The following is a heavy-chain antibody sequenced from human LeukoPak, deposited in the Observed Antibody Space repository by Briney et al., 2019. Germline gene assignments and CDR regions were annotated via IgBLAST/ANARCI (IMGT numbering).Heavy chain of an antibody. D-gene: IGHD5-18*01. CDR1: GFTFSSYS. Sequence: PGGSLRLSCAASGFTFSSYSMNWVRQAPGKGLEWVSSISSSSSYIYYADSVKGRFTISRDNSKNTLYLQMNSLRAEDTAVYYCAKEDSDSLWPPEHLTHPKDYWGQGTLVTVSS. CDR3: AKEDSDSLWPPEHLTHPKDY. CDR2: ISSSSSYI. V-gene: IGHV3-21*04. J-gene: IGHJ4*02.